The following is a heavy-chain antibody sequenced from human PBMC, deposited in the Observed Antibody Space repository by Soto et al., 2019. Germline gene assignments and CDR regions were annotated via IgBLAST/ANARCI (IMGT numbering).Heavy chain of an antibody. D-gene: IGHD3-16*01. CDR1: GGSFKSGSYS. Sequence: QVQLQESGPGLVKPSETLSLTCTVSGGSFKSGSYSWSWIRQPPGKGLEWIGYVYHTGRTSYNPSLESPVSMSMDGAKSQFSLNLDSVTAADTAVYFCARDLAYFDSWGQGTLVTFSS. J-gene: IGHJ4*02. V-gene: IGHV4-61*01. CDR3: ARDLAYFDS. CDR2: VYHTGRT.